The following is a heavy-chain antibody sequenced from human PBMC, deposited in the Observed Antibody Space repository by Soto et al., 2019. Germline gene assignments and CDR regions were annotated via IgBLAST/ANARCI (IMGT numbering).Heavy chain of an antibody. Sequence: QVQLQESGPGLVKSSQTLSHTCTVSGGSISSDGNYWSWIRQHSGKGLEWIGYIYYSGSTNYNPSLKSRVTISVDTSKNQFSLKLNSVTAADTAVYYCARARMVRGIIYYYGMDVWGQGTTVTVSS. V-gene: IGHV4-31*03. J-gene: IGHJ6*02. CDR3: ARARMVRGIIYYYGMDV. CDR2: IYYSGST. CDR1: GGSISSDGNY. D-gene: IGHD3-10*01.